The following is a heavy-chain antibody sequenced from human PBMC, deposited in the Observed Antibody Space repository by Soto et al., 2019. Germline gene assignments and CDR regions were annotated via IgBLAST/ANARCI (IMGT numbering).Heavy chain of an antibody. Sequence: SQTLSLTCAISGDSVSSNSAAWNWIRQSPSRGLEWLGRTYYRSKWYNDYAVSVKSRITINPDTSKNQFSLQLNSVTPEDTAVYYCARDSMDIVVVPAAIRGGMDVWGQGTTVTVS. V-gene: IGHV6-1*01. D-gene: IGHD2-2*02. CDR3: ARDSMDIVVVPAAIRGGMDV. CDR1: GDSVSSNSAA. J-gene: IGHJ6*02. CDR2: TYYRSKWYN.